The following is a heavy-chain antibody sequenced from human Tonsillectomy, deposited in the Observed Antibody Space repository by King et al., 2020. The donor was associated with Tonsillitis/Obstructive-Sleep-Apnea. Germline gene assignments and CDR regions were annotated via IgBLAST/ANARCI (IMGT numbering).Heavy chain of an antibody. CDR1: GFTFSSYA. J-gene: IGHJ6*02. CDR2: ISGSGGST. V-gene: IGHV3-23*04. CDR3: ARIVGAADYYYGMDV. Sequence: DVQLVESGGGLVQPGGSLRLSCAASGFTFSSYAMSWVRRAPGKGLEWVSAISGSGGSTYYADSVKGRFTISRDNSKNTLYLQMNSLRAEDTAVYYCARIVGAADYYYGMDVWGQGTTVTVSS. D-gene: IGHD1-26*01.